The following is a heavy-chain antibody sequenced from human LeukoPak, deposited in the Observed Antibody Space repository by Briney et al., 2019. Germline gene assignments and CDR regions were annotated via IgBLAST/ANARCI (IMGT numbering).Heavy chain of an antibody. Sequence: PGGSLRLSCAASGFTFSSYAMSWVRQAPGKGLEWVSDISGRGGYTYYADSVKGRFTISRDNSKNTLFLQMISLRAEDTAVYYCAKDQRSSTNCYADYWGQGTLVTVSS. D-gene: IGHD2-2*01. CDR1: GFTFSSYA. V-gene: IGHV3-23*01. CDR2: ISGRGGYT. CDR3: AKDQRSSTNCYADY. J-gene: IGHJ4*02.